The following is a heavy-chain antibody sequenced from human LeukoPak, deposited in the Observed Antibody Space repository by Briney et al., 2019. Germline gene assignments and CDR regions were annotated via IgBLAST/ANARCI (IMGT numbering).Heavy chain of an antibody. V-gene: IGHV3-23*01. CDR2: ISGSGGST. J-gene: IGHJ5*02. Sequence: GGSLRLSCAASGFTFSSYAMSWVRQAPGKGLEWVSAISGSGGSTYYADSVKGRFTISRDNSKNTLYLQMNSLRAEDTAVYYCAKDYYDSSGYSMYNWFDPWGQGTLVTVSS. CDR3: AKDYYDSSGYSMYNWFDP. D-gene: IGHD3-22*01. CDR1: GFTFSSYA.